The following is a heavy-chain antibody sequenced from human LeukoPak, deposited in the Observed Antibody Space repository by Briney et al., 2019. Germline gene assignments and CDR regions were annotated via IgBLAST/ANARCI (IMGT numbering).Heavy chain of an antibody. J-gene: IGHJ3*02. CDR3: ASFDYGGHPDAFDI. Sequence: GSLRLSCAASGFTVTSNYMSWVCQAPGKGLGWVSVIYAGGNTYYADSVKGRFTISRDNSKNTLYLQMNSLRAEDTAMYYCASFDYGGHPDAFDIWGRGKMASVSS. V-gene: IGHV3-66*01. D-gene: IGHD4-23*01. CDR1: GFTVTSNY. CDR2: IYAGGNT.